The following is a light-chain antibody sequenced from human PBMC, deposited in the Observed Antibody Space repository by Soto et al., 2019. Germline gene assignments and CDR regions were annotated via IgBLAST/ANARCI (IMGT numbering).Light chain of an antibody. V-gene: IGKV1-39*01. Sequence: DIPMTQSPSSLSASVGDRVTITCRASQSISSYLNWYQQKPGKAPKLLIYAASSLQSGGPSRFSGSGSGTAFTLTISSLQPEDFATYYCQQSYSTPRTFGQGTKVEIK. CDR2: AAS. CDR1: QSISSY. J-gene: IGKJ1*01. CDR3: QQSYSTPRT.